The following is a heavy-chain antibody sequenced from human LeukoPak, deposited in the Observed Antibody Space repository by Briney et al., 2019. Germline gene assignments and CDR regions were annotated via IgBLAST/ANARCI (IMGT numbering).Heavy chain of an antibody. CDR3: ARGRSNDGYYDSSGYYPGGFGY. D-gene: IGHD3-22*01. V-gene: IGHV4-39*07. CDR1: GGSISSSSYY. Sequence: SETLSLTCTVSGGSISSSSYYWGWIRQPPGKGLEWIGSIYYSGSTYYNPSLKSRVIISVDTSKNQFSLKLSSVTAADTAVYYCARGRSNDGYYDSSGYYPGGFGYWGQGTLVTVSS. CDR2: IYYSGST. J-gene: IGHJ4*02.